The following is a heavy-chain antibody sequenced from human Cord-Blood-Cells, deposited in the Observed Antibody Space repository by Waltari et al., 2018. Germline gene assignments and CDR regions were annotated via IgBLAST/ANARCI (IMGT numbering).Heavy chain of an antibody. CDR2: IIPIFGTA. J-gene: IGHJ6*02. CDR1: GGTFSSFA. CDR3: ARSMAATKNYYYGMDV. V-gene: IGHV1-69*01. Sequence: QVQLVQSGAEVKKPGSSVKVSCKDSGGTFSSFAISWVRQAPGQGLEWMGGIIPIFGTANYAQKFQGRVTITADESTSTAYMELSSLRSEDTAVYYCARSMAATKNYYYGMDVWGQGTTVTVSS. D-gene: IGHD1-26*01.